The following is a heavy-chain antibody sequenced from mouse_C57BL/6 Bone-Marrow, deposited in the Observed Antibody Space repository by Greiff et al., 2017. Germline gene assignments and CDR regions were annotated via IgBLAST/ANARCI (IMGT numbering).Heavy chain of an antibody. CDR3: ASRRDDGYWAPFAY. J-gene: IGHJ3*01. V-gene: IGHV5-6*02. CDR2: IISGGSYT. D-gene: IGHD2-3*01. Sequence: EVKLMESGGDLVKPGGSLKLSCAASGFTFSSYGMSWVRQTPDKRLEWVATIISGGSYTYYPDSLKGRFNISRDNAKNTLYLQMSSLKSEDTAMYYCASRRDDGYWAPFAYWGQGTLVTVSA. CDR1: GFTFSSYG.